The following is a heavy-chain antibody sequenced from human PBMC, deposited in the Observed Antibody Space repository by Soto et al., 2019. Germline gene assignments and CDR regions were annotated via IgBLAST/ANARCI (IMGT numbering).Heavy chain of an antibody. CDR1: GGTFSSYA. V-gene: IGHV1-69*12. CDR3: ARDKGLSSGWYSGGSDY. D-gene: IGHD6-19*01. CDR2: IIPIFGTA. Sequence: QVQLVQSGAEVKKPGSSVKVSCKASGGTFSSYAISWVRQAPGQGLEWMGGIIPIFGTANYAQKFQGRVTITADESTSTAYMELSSLRSEDTAVYYCARDKGLSSGWYSGGSDYWGQGTLVTVSS. J-gene: IGHJ4*02.